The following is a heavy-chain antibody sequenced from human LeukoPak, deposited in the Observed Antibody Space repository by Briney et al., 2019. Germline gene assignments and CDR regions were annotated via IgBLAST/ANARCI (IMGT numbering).Heavy chain of an antibody. CDR3: ARAPSPLSAAADPHLDY. J-gene: IGHJ4*02. Sequence: ASVKVSCKASGYTFTAYYMHWVRQAPGPGLEWMGWIHPKSAGTNYAQRFQGRVTMTRDTSITTDYMHLTRLTSDDTAVYYCARAPSPLSAAADPHLDYWGQGTLVAVSS. CDR2: IHPKSAGT. V-gene: IGHV1-2*02. D-gene: IGHD6-13*01. CDR1: GYTFTAYY.